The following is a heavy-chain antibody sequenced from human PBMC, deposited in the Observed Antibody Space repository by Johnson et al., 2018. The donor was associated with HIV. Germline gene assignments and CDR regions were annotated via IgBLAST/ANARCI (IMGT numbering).Heavy chain of an antibody. Sequence: VQLVESGGGLVQPGRSLRLSCAASGFSFDDYAMHWVRQAPGKGLEWVSGITWNSGSIGYADSVKGRFTISRDNPKNSLYLQMNSLRAEDTALYYCAKDISMLVVVHGAFDIWGQGTMVTVSS. CDR2: ITWNSGSI. V-gene: IGHV3-9*01. J-gene: IGHJ3*02. CDR3: AKDISMLVVVHGAFDI. CDR1: GFSFDDYA. D-gene: IGHD3-22*01.